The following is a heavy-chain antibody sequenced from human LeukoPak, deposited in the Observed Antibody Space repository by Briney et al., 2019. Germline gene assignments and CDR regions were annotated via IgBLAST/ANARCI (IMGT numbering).Heavy chain of an antibody. CDR1: GYTFTSYG. CDR3: ARVTSGGLVVWISGPSNFDY. D-gene: IGHD2-15*01. CDR2: ISAYNGNT. V-gene: IGHV1-18*01. Sequence: ASVKVSRKASGYTFTSYGISWVRQAPGQELEWMGWISAYNGNTNYAQKLQGRVTKNTDTSTRTSYMELRSLRSDVKDVYYCARVTSGGLVVWISGPSNFDYWGQGTLVTVSS. J-gene: IGHJ4*02.